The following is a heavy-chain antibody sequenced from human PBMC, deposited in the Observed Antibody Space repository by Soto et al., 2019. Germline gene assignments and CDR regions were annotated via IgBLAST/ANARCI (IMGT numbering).Heavy chain of an antibody. J-gene: IGHJ4*02. CDR1: GGSISSYY. V-gene: IGHV4-59*01. CDR3: ARGMGSPDY. Sequence: QVQLQESGPGLVKPSETLSLTCIVSGGSISSYYWSWIRQPPGKGLEWIGYIYYSGSTNYNPSLKRRVTISVDTSKNQFSLKLTSVTAADTAVYYCARGMGSPDYWGQGTLVTVSS. CDR2: IYYSGST. D-gene: IGHD1-26*01.